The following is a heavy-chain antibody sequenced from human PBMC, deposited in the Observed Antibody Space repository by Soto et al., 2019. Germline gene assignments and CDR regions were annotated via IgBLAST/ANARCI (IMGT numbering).Heavy chain of an antibody. V-gene: IGHV3-30*18. J-gene: IGHJ3*02. CDR3: AKDRVPGRVGATHDAFDI. Sequence: PGGSLRLSCAASGFTFSSYGMHWVRQAPGKGLEWVAVKSYDGSNKYYADSVKGRFTISRDNSKNTLYLQMNSLRAEDTAVYYCAKDRVPGRVGATHDAFDIWGQGTMVTVSS. D-gene: IGHD1-26*01. CDR1: GFTFSSYG. CDR2: KSYDGSNK.